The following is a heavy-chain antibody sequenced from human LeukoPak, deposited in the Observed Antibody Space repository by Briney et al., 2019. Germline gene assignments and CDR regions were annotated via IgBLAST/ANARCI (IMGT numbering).Heavy chain of an antibody. CDR2: IYYSGTT. V-gene: IGHV4-31*03. CDR1: GDSISSGGSY. Sequence: SQTLSLTCTVSGDSISSGGSYWSWTRQHPGEGLGWIGYIYYSGTTNYNPSLKSRVTISVDTSKNQFSLKLSSVTAADTAVYYCARPACSSTSCYAGYYYGMDVWGQGTTVTVSS. J-gene: IGHJ6*02. CDR3: ARPACSSTSCYAGYYYGMDV. D-gene: IGHD2-2*01.